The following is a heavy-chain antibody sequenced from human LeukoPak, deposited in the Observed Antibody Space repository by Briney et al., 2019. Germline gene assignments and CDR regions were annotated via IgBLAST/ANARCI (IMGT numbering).Heavy chain of an antibody. CDR1: GFTFSSYS. D-gene: IGHD1-26*01. CDR3: ARGPKYSGSYGDY. CDR2: ISSSSSYI. Sequence: GGSLRLSCAASGFTFSSYSMNWVRQAPGKGLEWVSSISSSSSYIYYADSVKGRFTISRDNAKNSLYLQTNSLRAEDTAVYYCARGPKYSGSYGDYWGQGTLVTVSS. J-gene: IGHJ4*02. V-gene: IGHV3-21*01.